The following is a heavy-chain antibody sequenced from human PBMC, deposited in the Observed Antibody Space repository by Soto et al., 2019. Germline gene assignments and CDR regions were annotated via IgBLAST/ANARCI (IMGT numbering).Heavy chain of an antibody. Sequence: QVHLVQSGVEVKTPGASVKVSCQASGYTFFTYDISWVRQAPGQGLEWMGWISTYSVDTKYAQKFQGRVTMTTDTATTKAYLELRSLRADDTAVYYCARHHGPTTSENWFDPGGQGTLVTVS. J-gene: IGHJ5*02. CDR3: ARHHGPTTSENWFDP. V-gene: IGHV1-18*01. D-gene: IGHD5-12*01. CDR2: ISTYSVDT. CDR1: GYTFFTYD.